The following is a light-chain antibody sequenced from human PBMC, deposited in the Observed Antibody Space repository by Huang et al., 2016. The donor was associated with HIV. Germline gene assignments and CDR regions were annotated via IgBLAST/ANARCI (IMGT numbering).Light chain of an antibody. J-gene: IGKJ1*01. CDR3: HQYNHWPPWT. CDR1: QSVNSN. V-gene: IGKV3D-15*01. Sequence: IVMTQSPATLSVSPGERATLSCRASQSVNSNLAWYQQKPGQAPRLLIFGASIRATGIPARLSGSGSGTDFTLTISSLQSEDFAVYYCHQYNHWPPWTFGQGTKVEIK. CDR2: GAS.